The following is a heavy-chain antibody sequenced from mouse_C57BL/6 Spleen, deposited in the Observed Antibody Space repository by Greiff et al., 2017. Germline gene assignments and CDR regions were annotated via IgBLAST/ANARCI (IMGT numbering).Heavy chain of an antibody. J-gene: IGHJ4*01. V-gene: IGHV1-69*01. CDR3: ASYGNYLYYYAMDY. D-gene: IGHD2-1*01. CDR2: IDPSDSYT. CDR1: GYTFTSYW. Sequence: QVQLQQPGAELVMPGASVKLSCKASGYTFTSYWMHWVKQRPGQGLEWIGEIDPSDSYTNYNQKFHGKSTLTVDKSSSTAYMQLSILTSEYSAVYYCASYGNYLYYYAMDYWGQGTSVTVSS.